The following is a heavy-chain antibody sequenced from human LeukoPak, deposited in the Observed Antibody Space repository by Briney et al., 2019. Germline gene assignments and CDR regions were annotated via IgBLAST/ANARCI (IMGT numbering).Heavy chain of an antibody. D-gene: IGHD2-15*01. CDR1: GFTFSDFG. J-gene: IGHJ4*02. CDR3: AKVRGRCSGGSCYPLDC. CDR2: ISYDGRRT. Sequence: GGSLRLSCAASGFTFSDFGMHWVRQAPGKGLGWMAAISYDGRRTHYADSVEARFTISRGNSESTLFLQMNSLKPEDTAVYYCAKVRGRCSGGSCYPLDCWGQGTLVIVAS. V-gene: IGHV3-30*18.